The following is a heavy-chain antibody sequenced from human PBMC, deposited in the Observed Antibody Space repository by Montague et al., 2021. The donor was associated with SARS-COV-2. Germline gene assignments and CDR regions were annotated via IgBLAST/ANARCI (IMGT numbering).Heavy chain of an antibody. Sequence: TLSLTCTVSGGSISSDYFCWSCIQHPAGKGLEWFRLIYPGGNTXYNPSIKSRVTISVTTTKNLFSLQLSSVAAADAADYYCASVDTVTYYFDYWGRGTLVTVSS. CDR2: IYPGGNT. CDR3: ASVDTVTYYFDY. V-gene: IGHV4-61*02. CDR1: GGSISSDYFC. D-gene: IGHD4-17*01. J-gene: IGHJ4*02.